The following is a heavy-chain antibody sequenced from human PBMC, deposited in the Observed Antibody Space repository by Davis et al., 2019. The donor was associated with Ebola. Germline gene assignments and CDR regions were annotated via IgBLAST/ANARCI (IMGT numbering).Heavy chain of an antibody. J-gene: IGHJ4*02. D-gene: IGHD3-3*01. CDR3: ARGSTFWSGYYMAYFDY. Sequence: ASVMVSCKASGYTFTAHYLHWVRQAPGQGLEWMGWIIPNSGDALYAQKFQGIVTMTRDTSINTAYMEVTRLTFDATAVYDCARGSTFWSGYYMAYFDYWGQGILVTVSS. CDR2: IIPNSGDA. V-gene: IGHV1-2*02. CDR1: GYTFTAHY.